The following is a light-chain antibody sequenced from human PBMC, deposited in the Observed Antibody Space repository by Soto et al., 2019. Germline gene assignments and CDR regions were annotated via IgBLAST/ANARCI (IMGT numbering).Light chain of an antibody. J-gene: IGKJ1*01. CDR2: GAS. V-gene: IGKV3-20*01. CDR3: QQYGRSPGT. Sequence: IELTQSPATLSSSPGDRATISCRASQSVSSSYFAWYQQKPGHATRLLIYGASSRTTGIPKRFSGSGSGTDFTLTISRLEPEDFAVYYCQQYGRSPGTFGEGTKVEIK. CDR1: QSVSSSY.